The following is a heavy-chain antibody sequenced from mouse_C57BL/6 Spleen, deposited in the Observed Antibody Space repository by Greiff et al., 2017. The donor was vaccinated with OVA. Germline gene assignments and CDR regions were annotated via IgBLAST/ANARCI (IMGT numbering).Heavy chain of an antibody. CDR1: GYTFTSYG. J-gene: IGHJ4*01. V-gene: IGHV1-81*01. Sequence: QVQLQQSGAELARPGASVKLSCKASGYTFTSYGISWVKQRTGQGLEWIGEIYPRSGNTYYNEKFKGKATLTADKSSSTAYMELRSLTSEDSEVYFCARFITTVVAPRDYWGQGTSVTVSS. CDR3: ARFITTVVAPRDY. CDR2: IYPRSGNT. D-gene: IGHD1-1*01.